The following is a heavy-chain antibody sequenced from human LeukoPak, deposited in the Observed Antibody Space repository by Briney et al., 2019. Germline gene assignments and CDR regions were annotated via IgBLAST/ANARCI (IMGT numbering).Heavy chain of an antibody. CDR1: GGTISSGGYS. V-gene: IGHV4-30-2*01. CDR2: IYHSGST. D-gene: IGHD5-24*01. Sequence: YPSETLSLTCAVSGGTISSGGYSWSWIRQPPGQGLEWIGYIYHSGSTYYNHSLKSRVTISVDRSKNQFSLKLSSVTAADTAVYYCARSKDGFNADYWGQGILVTVSS. CDR3: ARSKDGFNADY. J-gene: IGHJ4*02.